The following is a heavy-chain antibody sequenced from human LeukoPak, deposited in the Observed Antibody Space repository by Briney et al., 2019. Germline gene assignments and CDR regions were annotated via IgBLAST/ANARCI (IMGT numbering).Heavy chain of an antibody. CDR3: ARDLGDYGDYGATGI. Sequence: ASVKVSCKASGYTFTSYYMHWVRQAPGQGLEWMGIINPSGGSTSYAQKFQGRVTMTRDTSTSTVYMELSSLRSEDTAVYYCARDLGDYGDYGATGIWGQGTMVTVSS. V-gene: IGHV1-46*01. CDR2: INPSGGST. CDR1: GYTFTSYY. J-gene: IGHJ3*02. D-gene: IGHD4-17*01.